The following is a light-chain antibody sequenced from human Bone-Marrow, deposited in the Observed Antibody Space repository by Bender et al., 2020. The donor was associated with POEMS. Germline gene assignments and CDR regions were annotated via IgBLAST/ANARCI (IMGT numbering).Light chain of an antibody. V-gene: IGLV1-44*01. CDR1: SSNIGSNA. CDR2: RDN. Sequence: QSVLTQPPSASGTPGQRVTISCSGSSSNIGSNAVNWFQQLPGTAPKLLIYRDNRRPSGVPDRFSGSKSGTSASLALSGLQSEDEANYYCAAWDDSLSGFVFGTGTKVTVL. CDR3: AAWDDSLSGFV. J-gene: IGLJ1*01.